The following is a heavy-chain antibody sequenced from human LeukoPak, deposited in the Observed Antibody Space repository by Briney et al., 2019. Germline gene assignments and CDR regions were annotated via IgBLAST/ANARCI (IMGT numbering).Heavy chain of an antibody. Sequence: SVKVSCKSSGYTFTDYYIHWVRQAPGQGLEWMGGIIPIFGTANYAQKFQGRVTITADESTSTAYMELSSLRSEDTAVYYCATTAATAGMNWFDPWGQGTLVTVSS. CDR2: IIPIFGTA. J-gene: IGHJ5*02. V-gene: IGHV1-69*13. CDR1: GYTFTDYY. CDR3: ATTAATAGMNWFDP. D-gene: IGHD6-13*01.